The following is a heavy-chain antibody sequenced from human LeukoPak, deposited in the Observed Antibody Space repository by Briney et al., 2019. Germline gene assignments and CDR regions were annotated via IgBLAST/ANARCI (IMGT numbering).Heavy chain of an antibody. J-gene: IGHJ4*02. CDR3: ARDLGNVGWLIDY. CDR2: IHSSGSP. CDR1: GXSITTYC. V-gene: IGHV4-4*07. Sequence: SETLSLTCSVSGXSITTYCWSWIRQSAGKGLEWIGRIHSSGSPHYNPSLTGRVTMSLDTSKNQFSLKLTSVTAADTAVYYCARDLGNVGWLIDYWGQGTRVTVSS. D-gene: IGHD6-19*01.